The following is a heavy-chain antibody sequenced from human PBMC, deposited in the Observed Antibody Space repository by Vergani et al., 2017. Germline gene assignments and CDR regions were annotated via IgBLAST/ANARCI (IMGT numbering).Heavy chain of an antibody. CDR2: LSASDRRT. V-gene: IGHV3-23*01. D-gene: IGHD6-19*01. CDR1: GFTFIMHA. Sequence: EVQLLESGGDLVQPGGSLRLSCAASGFTFIMHAMSWVRQAPGKGLEWVSTLSASDRRTHYADSVKVRFTISRDISKNTLFLHMNSLRPEDTAVYYCAKVVRSEVAGTFGAFDIWGQGTMVTVSS. J-gene: IGHJ3*02. CDR3: AKVVRSEVAGTFGAFDI.